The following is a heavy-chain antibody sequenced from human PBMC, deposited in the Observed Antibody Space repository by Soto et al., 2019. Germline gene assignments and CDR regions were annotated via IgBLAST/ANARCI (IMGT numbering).Heavy chain of an antibody. CDR1: GGSISSYY. CDR3: AREYSYGPDAFDI. D-gene: IGHD5-18*01. Sequence: PSETLSLTCTVSGGSISSYYWSWIRQPPGKGLEWIGYIYYSGSTNYNPSLKSRVTISVDTSKNQFSLKLSSVTAADTAVYYCAREYSYGPDAFDIRAQRTTVTGSS. J-gene: IGHJ3*02. V-gene: IGHV4-59*01. CDR2: IYYSGST.